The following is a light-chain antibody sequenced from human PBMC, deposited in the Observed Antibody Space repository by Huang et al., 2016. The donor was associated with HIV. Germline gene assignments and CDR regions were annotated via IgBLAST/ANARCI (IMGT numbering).Light chain of an antibody. V-gene: IGKV3-11*01. J-gene: IGKJ2*01. CDR3: QQRSHWPPYT. CDR1: QSVSSY. CDR2: DAS. Sequence: EIVLTQSPAILSLSPGERATLSCRASQSVSSYLAWYQQKPGQAPRLLIYDASNRATGIPARFSGSGSGTDFTLTISGLGPEDFAVYFCQQRSHWPPYTFGQGTKLDIK.